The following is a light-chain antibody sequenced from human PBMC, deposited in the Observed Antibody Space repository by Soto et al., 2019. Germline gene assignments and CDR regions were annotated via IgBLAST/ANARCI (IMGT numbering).Light chain of an antibody. CDR1: QSISSW. J-gene: IGKJ3*01. Sequence: DIQMTQSPSTLSASVGDRVTITCPASQSISSWLAWYQQKPGKAPKLLIYDASSLESGVPSRFSGSGSGTEFTLTISSLQPDDFAAYSCQQYNSYVFTFGPGTKVDIK. V-gene: IGKV1-5*01. CDR3: QQYNSYVFT. CDR2: DAS.